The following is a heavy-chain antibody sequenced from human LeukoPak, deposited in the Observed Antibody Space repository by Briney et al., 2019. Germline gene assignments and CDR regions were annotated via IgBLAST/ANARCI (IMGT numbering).Heavy chain of an antibody. V-gene: IGHV4-4*07. CDR1: GGSISSYY. CDR2: IYTSGST. Sequence: PSETLSLTCTVSGGSISSYYWSWIRQPAGKGLEWIGRIYTSGSTNYNPSLKSRVTMSVDTSKNQFSLKLSSVTAADAAVYYCAAYDFWSGYYRGFDYWGQGTLATVSS. D-gene: IGHD3-3*01. J-gene: IGHJ4*02. CDR3: AAYDFWSGYYRGFDY.